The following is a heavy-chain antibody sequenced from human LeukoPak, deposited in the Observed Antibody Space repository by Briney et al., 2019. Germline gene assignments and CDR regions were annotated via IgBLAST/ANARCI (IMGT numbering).Heavy chain of an antibody. CDR3: ARSEVTTDWFDP. CDR2: MNPNSGNT. CDR1: GYTFTSYD. D-gene: IGHD4-17*01. Sequence: ASVKVSCKASGYTFTSYDINWVRQATGQGLEWMGWMNPNSGNTGCAQKFQGRVTMTRNTSISTAYMELSSLRSEDTAVYYCARSEVTTDWFDPWGQGTLVTVSS. V-gene: IGHV1-8*01. J-gene: IGHJ5*02.